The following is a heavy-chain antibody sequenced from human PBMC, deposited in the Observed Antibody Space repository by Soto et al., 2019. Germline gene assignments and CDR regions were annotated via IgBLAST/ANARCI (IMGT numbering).Heavy chain of an antibody. J-gene: IGHJ3*02. Sequence: GESLKVSWKGSGYRFTSYWIGWVRQMPGKGLEWMGIIYPGDSDTRYNPSFQGQVTISADKSISTAYLQWSSLKASDTAMYYCARRTYGSGSRYAFDIWGQGTMVTVSS. CDR2: IYPGDSDT. CDR3: ARRTYGSGSRYAFDI. D-gene: IGHD3-10*01. CDR1: GYRFTSYW. V-gene: IGHV5-51*01.